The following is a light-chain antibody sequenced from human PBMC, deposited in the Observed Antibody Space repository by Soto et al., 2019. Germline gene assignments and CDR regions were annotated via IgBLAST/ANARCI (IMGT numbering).Light chain of an antibody. CDR3: QQGNIFPWT. V-gene: IGKV1-12*01. CDR1: QGISNW. CDR2: TAS. J-gene: IGKJ1*01. Sequence: IQMTHSPSSVSSSIGDRFTITCRASQGISNWLALYQKKPGKAPKLLIYTASTLQSGVPSRFSGSGSGTDFTLTIISLQPEDFASYYCQQGNIFPWTFGQGTKVDIK.